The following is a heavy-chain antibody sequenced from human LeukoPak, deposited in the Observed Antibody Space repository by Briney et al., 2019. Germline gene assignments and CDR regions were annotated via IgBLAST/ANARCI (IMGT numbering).Heavy chain of an antibody. CDR3: ARPPTGPYYYGSGIYDDAFDI. V-gene: IGHV5-51*01. CDR1: GYSFTSYW. D-gene: IGHD3-10*01. J-gene: IGHJ3*02. CDR2: IYPGDSDT. Sequence: GESLKISCKGSGYSFTSYWIGWVRQMPGKGLEWMGIIYPGDSDTRYSPSFQGQVTISADKSISTAYLQWSSLKASDTAMYYCARPPTGPYYYGSGIYDDAFDIWGQGTMVTVSS.